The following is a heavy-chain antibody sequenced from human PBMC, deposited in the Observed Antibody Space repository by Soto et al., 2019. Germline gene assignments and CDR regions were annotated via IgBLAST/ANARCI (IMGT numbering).Heavy chain of an antibody. CDR2: MNPNSGNT. CDR1: GYGIKSYN. Sequence: GVLLTVSSHTFGYGIKSYNKQQVGKATGQGLEWMGWMNPNSGNTGYAQKFQGRVTMTRNTSISTAYMELSSLRSEDTAVYYCARGGDSSCYYYVVYYFYCMDVWGQGTTVTV. CDR3: ARGGDSSCYYYVVYYFYCMDV. D-gene: IGHD3-22*01. J-gene: IGHJ6*02. V-gene: IGHV1-8*01.